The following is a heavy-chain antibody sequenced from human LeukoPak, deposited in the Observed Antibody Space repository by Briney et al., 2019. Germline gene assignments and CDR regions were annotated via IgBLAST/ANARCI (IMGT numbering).Heavy chain of an antibody. CDR3: ARDLCGWSRCRWFDP. CDR1: GFTFSSYA. V-gene: IGHV3-30*04. Sequence: GRSLRLSCAASGFTFSSYAMHWVRQAPGKGLEWVAVISYDGSNKYYADSVKGRFTISRDNSKNTLYLQMNSLRAEDTAVYYCARDLCGWSRCRWFDPWGQATLVTVSS. CDR2: ISYDGSNK. J-gene: IGHJ5*02. D-gene: IGHD6-19*01.